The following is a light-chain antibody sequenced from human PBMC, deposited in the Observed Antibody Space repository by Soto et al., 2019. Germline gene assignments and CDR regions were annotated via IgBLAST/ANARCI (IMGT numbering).Light chain of an antibody. Sequence: EIVLTQSPATLSLSPGERATLSCRASQSVSSYLAWYQHKPGQAPRLLIYGASSRATGIPDRFSGSGSGTDFTLTISRLEPEDFAVYYCQQYGSSPTTFGQGTKVDIK. CDR1: QSVSSY. J-gene: IGKJ1*01. CDR3: QQYGSSPTT. CDR2: GAS. V-gene: IGKV3-20*01.